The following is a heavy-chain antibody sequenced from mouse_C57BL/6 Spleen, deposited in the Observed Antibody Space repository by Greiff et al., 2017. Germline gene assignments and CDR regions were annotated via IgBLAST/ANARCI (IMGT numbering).Heavy chain of an antibody. CDR2: IKYDGSST. D-gene: IGHD2-3*01. CDR3: ARGGDGYYPFAY. Sequence: EVKVEESEGGLVQPGSSMKLSCTASGFTFSDYYMAWVRQVPEKGLEWVANIKYDGSSTYYLDSLKSRFIISRDNAKNILYLQMSSLKAEDTATYSCARGGDGYYPFAYWGQGTLVTVSA. J-gene: IGHJ3*01. V-gene: IGHV5-16*01. CDR1: GFTFSDYY.